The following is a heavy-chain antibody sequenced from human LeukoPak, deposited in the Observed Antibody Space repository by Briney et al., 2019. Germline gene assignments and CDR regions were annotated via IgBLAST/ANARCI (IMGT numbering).Heavy chain of an antibody. V-gene: IGHV3-23*01. Sequence: PGGSLRLSCAASGFTFSSYGMSWVRQAPGKGLEWVSAISGSGGSTYYADSVKGRFTISRDNSKNTLYLQMNSLRAEDTAVYYCAKMYSGSGSYDYWGQGTLVTVSS. CDR1: GFTFSSYG. CDR2: ISGSGGST. D-gene: IGHD3-10*01. CDR3: AKMYSGSGSYDY. J-gene: IGHJ4*02.